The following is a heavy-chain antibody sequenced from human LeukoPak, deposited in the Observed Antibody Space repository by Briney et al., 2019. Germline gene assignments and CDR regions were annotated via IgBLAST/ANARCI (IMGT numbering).Heavy chain of an antibody. D-gene: IGHD3-3*01. Sequence: PGGSLRLSCVVSGFSFSDSYMTWIRQTPGKGLEWLAYISGSGSDIYYADSVKGRFTISRDNAKNSLYLQMNSLRAEDTAVYYCARDRSDFWSGYYPQAFDYWGQGTLVTVSS. J-gene: IGHJ4*02. V-gene: IGHV3-11*04. CDR3: ARDRSDFWSGYYPQAFDY. CDR2: ISGSGSDI. CDR1: GFSFSDSY.